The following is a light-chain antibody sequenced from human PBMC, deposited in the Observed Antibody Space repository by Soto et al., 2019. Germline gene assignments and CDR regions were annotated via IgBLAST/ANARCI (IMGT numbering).Light chain of an antibody. CDR1: QSISSW. CDR3: QQYNSYWT. Sequence: DIQMTQSPSTLSASVGDRVTITCRASQSISSWLSWYQQKPGKAPKLLIDDASSLESVVPSRFSGSGSGTEITLTISSLQPDDFATYYCQQYNSYWTFGQGTKVDIK. V-gene: IGKV1-5*01. CDR2: DAS. J-gene: IGKJ1*01.